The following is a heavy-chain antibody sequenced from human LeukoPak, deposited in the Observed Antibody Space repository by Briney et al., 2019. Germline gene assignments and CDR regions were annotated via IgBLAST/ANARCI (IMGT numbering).Heavy chain of an antibody. D-gene: IGHD3-22*01. J-gene: IGHJ4*02. V-gene: IGHV3-23*01. CDR3: ARDSDSSGHYYMDYFDY. CDR2: ISASGGST. CDR1: GFTFSSSA. Sequence: PGGSLRLSRAASGFTFSSSAMSWVRQVPGKGLEWVSGISASGGSTYYADSVRGRFTISRDNAWNSLYLQMNSLRAEDTAVYYCARDSDSSGHYYMDYFDYWGQGALVTVSS.